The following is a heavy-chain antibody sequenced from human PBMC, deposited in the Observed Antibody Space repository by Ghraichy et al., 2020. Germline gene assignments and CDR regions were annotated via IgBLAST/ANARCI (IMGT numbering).Heavy chain of an antibody. V-gene: IGHV4-39*01. CDR2: IYYSGST. CDR3: ARHTPGVYNWFDP. Sequence: SETLSLTCTVSGGSISSSSYYWGWIRQPPGKGLEWIGSIYYSGSTYYNPSLKSRVTISVDTSKNQFSLKLSSVTAADTAVYYCARHTPGVYNWFDPWGQGTLVTVSS. CDR1: GGSISSSSYY. D-gene: IGHD2-15*01. J-gene: IGHJ5*02.